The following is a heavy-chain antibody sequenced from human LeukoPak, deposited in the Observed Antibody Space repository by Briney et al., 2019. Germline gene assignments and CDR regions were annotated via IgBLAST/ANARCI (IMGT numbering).Heavy chain of an antibody. CDR1: GFTFSSYG. D-gene: IGHD3-9*01. V-gene: IGHV3-33*06. CDR3: AKNTAYDILTGYSGPDY. Sequence: GGSLRLSCAASGFTFSSYGMHWVCQAPGKGLEWVAVIWYDGSNKYYADSVKGRSTISRDNSKNTLYLQMNSLRAEDTPVYYCAKNTAYDILTGYSGPDYWGQGTLVTVSS. J-gene: IGHJ4*02. CDR2: IWYDGSNK.